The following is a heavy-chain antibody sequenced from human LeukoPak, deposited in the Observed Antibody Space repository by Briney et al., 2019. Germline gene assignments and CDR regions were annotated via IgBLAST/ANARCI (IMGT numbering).Heavy chain of an antibody. CDR1: GGTFNNYA. CDR3: ATEPSRSYSFDHLDF. D-gene: IGHD5-12*01. CDR2: VVPMFGIR. J-gene: IGHJ4*02. Sequence: GASVKVSCKTSGGTFNNYAISWVRQAPGQPLEWMGRVVPMFGIRNYPQTFRGRVNITADKATNTVYMELRSLRAEDTAIYYCATEPSRSYSFDHLDFWGLGTPVTVSS. V-gene: IGHV1-69*04.